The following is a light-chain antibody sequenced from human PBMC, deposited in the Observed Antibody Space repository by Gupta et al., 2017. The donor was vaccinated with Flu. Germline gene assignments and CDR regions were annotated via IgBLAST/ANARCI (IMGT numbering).Light chain of an antibody. J-gene: IGKJ2*01. CDR1: QSVRSSY. V-gene: IGKV3-20*01. Sequence: GTLSLSPGERATPSCRASQSVRSSYLAWYQQKPGQAPRLLIYGASSRATGIPDRFSGSGSGTDFTLTISRLEPEDFAVYYCQQDGSSRYTFGQGTKMEIK. CDR2: GAS. CDR3: QQDGSSRYT.